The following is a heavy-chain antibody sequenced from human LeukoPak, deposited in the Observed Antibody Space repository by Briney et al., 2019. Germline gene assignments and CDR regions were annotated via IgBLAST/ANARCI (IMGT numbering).Heavy chain of an antibody. CDR2: ISSSGSTI. D-gene: IGHD6-19*01. Sequence: GGSLRLSCAASGFTFSSYEMNWVRQAPGKGLEWVSYISSSGSTIYYADSVKGRFTISRDNAKNSLYLQMNSLRAEDTAVYYCARDSSGWYRFEYWGQGSLVTVSS. V-gene: IGHV3-48*03. J-gene: IGHJ4*02. CDR3: ARDSSGWYRFEY. CDR1: GFTFSSYE.